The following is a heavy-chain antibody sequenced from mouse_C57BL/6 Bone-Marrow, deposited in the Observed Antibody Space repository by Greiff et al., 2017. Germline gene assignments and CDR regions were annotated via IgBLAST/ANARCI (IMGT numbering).Heavy chain of an antibody. J-gene: IGHJ2*01. CDR2: IRNKANGYTT. Sequence: EVQLVESGGGLVQPGGSLSLSCAASGFTFTDYYMRWVRQPPGQALEWLGFIRNKANGYTTEYSASVKGLFTISRYNSQSILYLQMNALRAEYSATYYCTRSPYYDSRPDYFDYWGQGTTLTVSS. V-gene: IGHV7-3*01. D-gene: IGHD1-1*01. CDR3: TRSPYYDSRPDYFDY. CDR1: GFTFTDYY.